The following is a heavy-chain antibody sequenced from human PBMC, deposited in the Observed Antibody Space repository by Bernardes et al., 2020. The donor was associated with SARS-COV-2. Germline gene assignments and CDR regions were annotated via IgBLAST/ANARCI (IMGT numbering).Heavy chain of an antibody. CDR1: GFTLRNTA. Sequence: GGSLRLSCAVSGFTLRNTAMSWVRQAPGKGLEWVSGIDLSGDNTYFADSVKGRITISRDTSKNTLFLQMNSLRVEDTAVYYCAKEVPANDYWGQGTLVTVSS. CDR2: IDLSGDNT. D-gene: IGHD2-2*01. V-gene: IGHV3-23*01. J-gene: IGHJ4*02. CDR3: AKEVPANDY.